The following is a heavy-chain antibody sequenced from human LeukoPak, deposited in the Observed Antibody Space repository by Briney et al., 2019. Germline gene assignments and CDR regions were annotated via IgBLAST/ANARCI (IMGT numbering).Heavy chain of an antibody. V-gene: IGHV1-8*01. Sequence: ASLKVSCKASGYTFTSYDINSVRQATGQGLEWMGWMNPNSGNTRYAQKFQGRVTMSRNNSISTAYMELSSLRSEDTAVHYCATYGSGSTDAFDIWGQGTMVTVSS. CDR3: ATYGSGSTDAFDI. CDR2: MNPNSGNT. D-gene: IGHD3-10*01. CDR1: GYTFTSYD. J-gene: IGHJ3*02.